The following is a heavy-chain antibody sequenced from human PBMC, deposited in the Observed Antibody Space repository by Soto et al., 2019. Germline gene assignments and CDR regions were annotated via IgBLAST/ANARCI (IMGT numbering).Heavy chain of an antibody. J-gene: IGHJ4*02. CDR2: ISAYNGNT. V-gene: IGHV1-18*01. D-gene: IGHD5-12*01. Sequence: GGSVKVFFKCSGLTFSSHCIRRVRQAPGQGLEWMGWISAYNGNTNYAQKLQGRATMTTDTSTSTAYMELRSLGSDDTAVYHCARDIVATKENDYWGQGTLVTVSS. CDR1: GLTFSSHC. CDR3: ARDIVATKENDY.